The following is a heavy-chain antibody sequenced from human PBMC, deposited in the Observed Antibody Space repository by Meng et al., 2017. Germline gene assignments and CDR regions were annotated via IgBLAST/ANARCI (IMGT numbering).Heavy chain of an antibody. CDR1: GGSFSDYY. J-gene: IGHJ4*02. CDR2: INHSGST. V-gene: IGHV4-34*01. Sequence: QVQSQQWGAGLLKPSETLALTCFVSGGSFSDYYWSWIRQPPGKGLEWIGEINHSGSTNYNPSLESRATISVDTSQNNLSLKLSSVTAADSAVYYCARGPTTMAHDFDYWGQGTLVTVSS. CDR3: ARGPTTMAHDFDY. D-gene: IGHD4-11*01.